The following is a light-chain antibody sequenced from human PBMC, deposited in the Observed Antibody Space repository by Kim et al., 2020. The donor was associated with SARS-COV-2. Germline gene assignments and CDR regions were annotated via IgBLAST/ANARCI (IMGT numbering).Light chain of an antibody. CDR3: SSFAANNILL. CDR1: YNY. V-gene: IGLV2-8*01. Sequence: QSALTQPPSASGSPGQSVTISCSGIYNYISWYQQHPGKTPKLLIYDVNKRPSGVPDRFSGSRSANTASLTVSGLQADDEVDYYCSSFAANNILLFGGGTQLTVL. J-gene: IGLJ2*01. CDR2: DVN.